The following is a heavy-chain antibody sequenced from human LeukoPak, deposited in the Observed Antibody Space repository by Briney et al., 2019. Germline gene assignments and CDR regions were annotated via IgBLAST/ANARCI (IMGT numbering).Heavy chain of an antibody. CDR3: AKDLLEGYDILTGYIMGQDY. J-gene: IGHJ4*02. CDR2: ISYDGSNK. CDR1: GFTFSSYG. D-gene: IGHD3-9*01. V-gene: IGHV3-30*18. Sequence: GRSLRLSCAASGFTFSSYGMHWVRQAPGKGLEWVAVISYDGSNKYYADSVKGRFTISRDNSKNTLYLQMNSLRAEDTAVYYCAKDLLEGYDILTGYIMGQDYRGQGTLVTVSS.